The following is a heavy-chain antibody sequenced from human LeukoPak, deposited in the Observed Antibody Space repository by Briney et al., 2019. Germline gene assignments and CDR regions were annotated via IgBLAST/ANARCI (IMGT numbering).Heavy chain of an antibody. V-gene: IGHV1-18*01. CDR2: ISAYNGNT. Sequence: ASVKVSCKASGYTFTSYGIIWVRQAPGQGLEWMGWISAYNGNTNYAQKLQGRVTMTTDTSTSTAYMELRSLRSDDTAVYYCARVGVFRLFRLGYGMDVWGQGTTVTVSS. CDR3: ARVGVFRLFRLGYGMDV. D-gene: IGHD2-21*01. CDR1: GYTFTSYG. J-gene: IGHJ6*02.